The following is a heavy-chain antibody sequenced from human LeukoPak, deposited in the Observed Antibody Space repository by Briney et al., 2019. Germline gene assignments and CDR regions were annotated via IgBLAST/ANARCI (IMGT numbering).Heavy chain of an antibody. J-gene: IGHJ4*02. CDR2: ISYDGSNK. V-gene: IGHV3-30*18. Sequence: GGSLRLSCAASGFTFSSYGMHWVRQAPGKGLEWVAVISYDGSNKYYADSVKGRFTISRDNSKNTLYLQMNSLRAEDTAVYYCAKALDYWGQGTLVSVSS. CDR3: AKALDY. CDR1: GFTFSSYG.